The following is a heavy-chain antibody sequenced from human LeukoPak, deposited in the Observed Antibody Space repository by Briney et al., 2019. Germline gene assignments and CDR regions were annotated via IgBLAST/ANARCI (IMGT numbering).Heavy chain of an antibody. V-gene: IGHV1-46*01. CDR3: ARDPEGSGCYFDY. Sequence: ASLKVSCKASGYTFTSYFMHWVRQAPGQGLEWMGIIIPSGGSTSYAQKFQGRVTMTRDTSTSMAYMELTSLRSEDTAVYYCARDPEGSGCYFDYWGQGTLVTVSS. D-gene: IGHD6-19*01. CDR2: IIPSGGST. J-gene: IGHJ4*02. CDR1: GYTFTSYF.